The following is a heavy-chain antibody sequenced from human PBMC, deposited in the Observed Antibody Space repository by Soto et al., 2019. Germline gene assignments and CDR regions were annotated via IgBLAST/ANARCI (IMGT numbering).Heavy chain of an antibody. Sequence: QVQLQESGPGLVKPSQTLSLTCTVSGGSISSGGYYWSWIRQHPGKGLEWIGYIYYSGSTYYNPSLKSRVTISVDTSKNQFSLKLSSVTAADTAVYYCATLGENYGDYLRVGYFDYWGQGTLVTVSS. CDR2: IYYSGST. CDR3: ATLGENYGDYLRVGYFDY. V-gene: IGHV4-31*03. J-gene: IGHJ4*02. D-gene: IGHD4-17*01. CDR1: GGSISSGGYY.